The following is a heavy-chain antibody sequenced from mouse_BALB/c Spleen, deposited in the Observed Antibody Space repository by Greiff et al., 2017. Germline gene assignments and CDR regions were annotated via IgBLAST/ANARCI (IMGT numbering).Heavy chain of an antibody. V-gene: IGHV14-3*02. CDR3: ARWGRYYAMDY. CDR2: IDPANGNT. CDR1: GFNIKDTY. J-gene: IGHJ4*01. D-gene: IGHD3-3*01. Sequence: VQLQQSGAELVKPGASVKLSCTASGFNIKDTYMHWVKQRPEQGLEWIGRIDPANGNTKYDPKFQGKATITADTSSNTAYLQLSSLTSEETAVYYCARWGRYYAMDYWGQGTSVTVSS.